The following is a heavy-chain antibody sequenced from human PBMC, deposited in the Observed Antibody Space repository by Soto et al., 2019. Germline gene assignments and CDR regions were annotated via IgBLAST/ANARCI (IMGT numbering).Heavy chain of an antibody. CDR2: IWPDGNDK. J-gene: IGHJ5*02. Sequence: VQLLESGGGLVQPGGSLRLSCAASGFTFSSYAMSWVRQAPGKGLEWVAIIWPDGNDKYYADSVKGRFTISSDNSKNTVSLQMNSLRVEDTAVYYCVRGSSCSNGVRYNLGWFGPWGQGTLVTVSS. V-gene: IGHV3-33*08. CDR1: GFTFSSYA. CDR3: VRGSSCSNGVRYNLGWFGP. D-gene: IGHD2-8*01.